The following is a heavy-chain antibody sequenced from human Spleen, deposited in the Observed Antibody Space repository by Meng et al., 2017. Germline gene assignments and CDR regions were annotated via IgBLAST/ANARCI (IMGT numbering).Heavy chain of an antibody. D-gene: IGHD3/OR15-3a*01. J-gene: IGHJ3*02. CDR2: IFYSGST. CDR3: ARDRATDDFWTGHDAFDI. V-gene: IGHV4-31*03. CDR1: GGSISSGGYY. Sequence: QVQLQESGPGLVKPSQTLSLTCTVSGGSISSGGYYWSWIRQHPGKGLEWIGYIFYSGSTYYNPSLKSRVTISLDASKNQFSLKLSSVTAADMAVYYCARDRATDDFWTGHDAFDIWGQGTLVTVSS.